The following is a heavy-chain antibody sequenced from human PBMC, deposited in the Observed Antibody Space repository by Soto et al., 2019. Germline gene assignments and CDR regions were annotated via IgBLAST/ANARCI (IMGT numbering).Heavy chain of an antibody. J-gene: IGHJ6*02. Sequence: QVQLQESGPGLVKPSGTLSLTCAVSGGSISSSNWWSWVRQPPGKGLEWIGEIFHNGNTYSNPSLTGRVTMSVDKSKNQFSLNLTSVTAADTAVYYCASRTYAMDVWGQGTTVTVSS. CDR3: ASRTYAMDV. CDR2: IFHNGNT. CDR1: GGSISSSNW. V-gene: IGHV4-4*02.